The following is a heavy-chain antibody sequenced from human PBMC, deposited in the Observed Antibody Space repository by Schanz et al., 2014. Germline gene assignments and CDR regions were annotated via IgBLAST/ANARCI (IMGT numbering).Heavy chain of an antibody. CDR3: ASSGAGYSSSWDFDY. D-gene: IGHD6-13*01. CDR2: IIPVLNIA. Sequence: QVQLVQSGAEVKKPGSSMKVSCKASGGTFNSYTINWVRQAPGQGLEWMGRIIPVLNIATYAQRFQGRVTITADKSTFTAYMDVSSLRSEDTAVYYCASSGAGYSSSWDFDYWGQGTLVTVSS. V-gene: IGHV1-69*02. J-gene: IGHJ4*02. CDR1: GGTFNSYT.